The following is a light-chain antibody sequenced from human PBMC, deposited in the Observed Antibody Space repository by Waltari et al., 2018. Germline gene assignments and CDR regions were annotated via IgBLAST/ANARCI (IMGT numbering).Light chain of an antibody. J-gene: IGLJ2*01. CDR1: NSDVGFYNY. V-gene: IGLV2-8*01. CDR2: EVN. CDR3: SSYAGSNNLV. Sequence: QSALPQPPSESGSPGQSLTISSTATNSDVGFYNYVSWYQQHPGKAPKLMIYEVNTRPSGVPDRFSGSKSGNTASLTVSGLQAEDEGDYYCSSYAGSNNLVFGGGTKLTVL.